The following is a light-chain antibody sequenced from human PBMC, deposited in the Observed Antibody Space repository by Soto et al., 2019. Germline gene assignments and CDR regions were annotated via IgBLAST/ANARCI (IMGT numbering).Light chain of an antibody. V-gene: IGLV2-14*01. Sequence: QSALTQPASVSGSPGQSISISCTGTSSDVAAYDRVSWYQHHPGKAPKLLIYEVTNRPSGFSTRFSGSKSANTASLSISGLQPEDEASYYCASYTRGDSWVFGGGTKLTVL. CDR2: EVT. J-gene: IGLJ3*02. CDR3: ASYTRGDSWV. CDR1: SSDVAAYDR.